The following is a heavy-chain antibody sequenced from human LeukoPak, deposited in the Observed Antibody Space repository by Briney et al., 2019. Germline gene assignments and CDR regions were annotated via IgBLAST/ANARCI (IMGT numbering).Heavy chain of an antibody. D-gene: IGHD3-22*01. CDR2: ISSSSSYI. J-gene: IGHJ4*02. CDR3: ARYYYDSSGYYALEY. CDR1: GFTFISYS. Sequence: GGSLSPSCAASGFTFISYSMNWVRQAPGKGLEWVSSISSSSSYIYYADSVKGRFTISRDNAKNSLYLQMNSLRAEDTAVYYCARYYYDSSGYYALEYWGPGILGTVSS. V-gene: IGHV3-21*01.